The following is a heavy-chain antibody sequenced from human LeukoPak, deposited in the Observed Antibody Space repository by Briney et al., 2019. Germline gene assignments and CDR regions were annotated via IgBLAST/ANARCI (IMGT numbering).Heavy chain of an antibody. Sequence: SETLSLTCTVSGGSISSYYWSWIRQSPGKGLEWIGYIYYSGSTRYNPSLKSRVTISVDTSKKQFSLNLSSVTAADTAVYYCARVAGLRYYMDAWGKGTTVTVSS. CDR3: ARVAGLRYYMDA. V-gene: IGHV4-59*01. CDR1: GGSISSYY. J-gene: IGHJ6*03. CDR2: IYYSGST. D-gene: IGHD6-13*01.